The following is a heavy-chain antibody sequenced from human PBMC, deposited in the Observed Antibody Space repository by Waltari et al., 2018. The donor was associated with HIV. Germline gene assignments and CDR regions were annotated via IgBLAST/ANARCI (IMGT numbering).Heavy chain of an antibody. V-gene: IGHV3-30-3*01. Sequence: QVQLVESGGGVVQPGRSRRLSCAASGFTFSSFGMHWVRQAPGKGSEWGAVISKDGSSKYYADSVKGQFTISRDNSKNTLYLHMNSLRAEDTAVYYCASPFYSDSTTYYYGLDYWGQGTLVTVSS. J-gene: IGHJ4*02. CDR1: GFTFSSFG. CDR2: ISKDGSSK. CDR3: ASPFYSDSTTYYYGLDY. D-gene: IGHD3-22*01.